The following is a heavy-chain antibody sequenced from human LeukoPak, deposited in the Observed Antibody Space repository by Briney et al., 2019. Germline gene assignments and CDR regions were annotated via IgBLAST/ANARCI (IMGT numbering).Heavy chain of an antibody. CDR3: ATDQRYAFDY. V-gene: IGHV3-48*02. J-gene: IGHJ4*02. D-gene: IGHD3-9*01. CDR1: GFSFTDYP. CDR2: IRTTAEGAKYA. Sequence: VGSLRLSCATSGFSFTDYPMNWVRQAPGHGLEWISNIRTTAEGAKYAYYADSVKGRVTISRDDGKNTLYLHMSSLRDDDTAVYYCATDQRYAFDYWGQGILVTVSS.